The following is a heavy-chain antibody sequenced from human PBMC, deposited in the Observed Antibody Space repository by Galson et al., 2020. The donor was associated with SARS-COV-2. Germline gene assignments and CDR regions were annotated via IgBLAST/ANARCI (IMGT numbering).Heavy chain of an antibody. D-gene: IGHD6-13*01. CDR2: MSATGGTS. V-gene: IGHV3-64D*09. J-gene: IGHJ4*02. CDR1: GLTFSDYV. CDR3: LSVSSTRRYS. Sequence: GESLKIYCSSPGLTFSDYVLHWVPQAPGKGPQYVSAMSATGGTSFYADSVRGRFTMSRHNSRNTFYLQMTSLRLEDTALYYCLSVSSTRRYSWGQGTLVTVSS.